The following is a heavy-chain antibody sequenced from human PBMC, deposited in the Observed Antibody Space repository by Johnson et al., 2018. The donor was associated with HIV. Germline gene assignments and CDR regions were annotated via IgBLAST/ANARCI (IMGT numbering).Heavy chain of an antibody. D-gene: IGHD3-22*01. CDR1: GFTFDDYA. V-gene: IGHV3-9*01. Sequence: LVESGGGLVQPGRSLRLSCAASGFTFDDYAMHWVRQAPGKGLAWVSGISWNSGSIGYADSVKGRFTISRDNAKNSLYLQMNSLRAEDTALYYCAKLPYYYYSSGYSDDAFDIWGQGTMVTVSS. CDR2: ISWNSGSI. J-gene: IGHJ3*02. CDR3: AKLPYYYYSSGYSDDAFDI.